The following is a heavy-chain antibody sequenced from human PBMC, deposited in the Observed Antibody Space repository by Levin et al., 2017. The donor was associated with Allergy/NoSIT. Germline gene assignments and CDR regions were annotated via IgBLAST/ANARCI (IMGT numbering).Heavy chain of an antibody. D-gene: IGHD2-15*01. J-gene: IGHJ6*02. CDR3: ARDGHCSGGSCYSDYYYYGMDV. V-gene: IGHV3-11*01. Sequence: LSLTCAASGFTFSDYYMSWIRQAPGKGLEWVSYISSSGSTIYYADSVKGRFTISRDNAKNSLYLQMNSLRAEDTAVYYCARDGHCSGGSCYSDYYYYGMDVWGQGTTVTVSS. CDR1: GFTFSDYY. CDR2: ISSSGSTI.